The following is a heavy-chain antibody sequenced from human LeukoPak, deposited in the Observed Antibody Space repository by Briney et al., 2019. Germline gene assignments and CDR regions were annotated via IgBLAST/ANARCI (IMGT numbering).Heavy chain of an antibody. J-gene: IGHJ6*02. CDR2: IQSDGSEK. Sequence: GGSLRLSCAASGFTFRSYWMSWVRQAPGKGLEWVANIQSDGSEKNYIDSVQGRFTISRDNAKTPLYLQMNSLTAEDTAVYYCARDSTVATYYGVDVWGQGTTVTVSS. CDR3: ARDSTVATYYGVDV. D-gene: IGHD6-19*01. CDR1: GFTFRSYW. V-gene: IGHV3-7*01.